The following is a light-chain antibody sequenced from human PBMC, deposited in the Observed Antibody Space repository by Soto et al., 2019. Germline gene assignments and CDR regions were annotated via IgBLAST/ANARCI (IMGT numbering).Light chain of an antibody. V-gene: IGKV3-20*01. CDR1: QGVNSNY. CDR3: QQYGTSLFS. CDR2: DTS. Sequence: EIVLMQSPGTLSLSAGEGATLSCRASQGVNSNYLAWYHQKPGQAPTVLIFDTSRRATGIPDRFSGSGSGTDFTLTISRLEPEDFAVYYCQQYGTSLFSFGPGTKVDI. J-gene: IGKJ3*01.